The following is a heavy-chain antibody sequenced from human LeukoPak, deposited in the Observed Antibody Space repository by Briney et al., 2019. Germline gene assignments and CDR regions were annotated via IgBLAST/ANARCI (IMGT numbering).Heavy chain of an antibody. Sequence: GSLRLSCAASGFTFSNYAMHWVRQAPGKGLEYVSAISSNGGSTYYANSVKGGFTISRDNSKNTLYLQMGSLRAEDMAVYYCARGDVVVTGPFDYWGQGTLVTVSS. CDR1: GFTFSNYA. CDR2: ISSNGGST. D-gene: IGHD2-2*01. J-gene: IGHJ4*02. CDR3: ARGDVVVTGPFDY. V-gene: IGHV3-64*01.